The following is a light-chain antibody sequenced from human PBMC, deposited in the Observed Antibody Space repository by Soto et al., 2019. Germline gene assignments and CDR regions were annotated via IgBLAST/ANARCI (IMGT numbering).Light chain of an antibody. CDR1: QSLTRN. Sequence: IVLTQSPGTLSLSPGERATLSCRASQSLTRNLAWYQHKPGQSPRLLIYGASARATGIPDRFSGSGSGTDFTLTISRLDPEDFAVYYCQQYGSSPSFGQGTKVDIK. CDR2: GAS. CDR3: QQYGSSPS. J-gene: IGKJ1*01. V-gene: IGKV3-20*01.